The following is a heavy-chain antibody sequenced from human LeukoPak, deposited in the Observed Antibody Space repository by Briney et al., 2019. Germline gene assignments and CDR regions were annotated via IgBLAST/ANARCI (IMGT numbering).Heavy chain of an antibody. CDR2: IRYDENTQ. J-gene: IGHJ4*02. D-gene: IGHD6-13*01. V-gene: IGHV3-30*02. CDR3: AKEIGAAAGRGFDS. CDR1: GFTFTDYG. Sequence: PRGSLRLSCAASGFTFTDYGMHWVRQAPGKGLEWVAFIRYDENTQYYADSVKGRFTISRDNSKNTLFLQMNSLRPDDTALYYCAKEIGAAAGRGFDSWGQGTLVTVSS.